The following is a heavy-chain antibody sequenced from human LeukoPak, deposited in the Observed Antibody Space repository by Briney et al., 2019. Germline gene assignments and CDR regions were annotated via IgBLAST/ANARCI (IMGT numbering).Heavy chain of an antibody. J-gene: IGHJ6*03. V-gene: IGHV1-18*01. D-gene: IGHD5-18*01. CDR2: ISVYNGNT. CDR1: GYSFTTYG. Sequence: HRASVKVSCKASGYSFTTYGISWVRQAPGQGLEWMGGISVYNGNTNYAERVQGRVTMTADTSTSTAYMELRSLTSDDTAAYYCTRSGYRYSYDYDYYMDVWGKGTTVTVSS. CDR3: TRSGYRYSYDYDYYMDV.